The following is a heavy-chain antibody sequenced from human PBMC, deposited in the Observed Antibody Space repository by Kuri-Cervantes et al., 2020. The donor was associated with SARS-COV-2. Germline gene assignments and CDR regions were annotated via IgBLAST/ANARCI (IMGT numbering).Heavy chain of an antibody. J-gene: IGHJ4*02. Sequence: GSLRLSCTVSGGSISSYYWSWIRQPPGKGLEWIGYIYYSGSTYYNPSLKSRVTISVDRSKNQFSLKLSSVTAADTAVYYCARVAMGRMDVWGQGTLVTVSS. D-gene: IGHD5-18*01. V-gene: IGHV4-59*12. CDR2: IYYSGST. CDR3: ARVAMGRMDV. CDR1: GGSISSYY.